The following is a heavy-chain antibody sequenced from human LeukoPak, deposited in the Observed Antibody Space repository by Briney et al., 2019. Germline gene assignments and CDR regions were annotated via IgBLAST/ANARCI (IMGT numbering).Heavy chain of an antibody. CDR2: IYSGGSA. V-gene: IGHV3-53*01. CDR1: GFTVSNSY. Sequence: SGGSLRLSCAASGFTVSNSYMSWVRQAPGKGLEWVSMIYSGGSAYYADSVKGRFTISRDNSKNTLYLQMNSLRAEDTAVYYCARAMEVVVPAAATVLYYYYYGMDVWGQGTTVTVSS. D-gene: IGHD2-2*01. CDR3: ARAMEVVVPAAATVLYYYYYGMDV. J-gene: IGHJ6*02.